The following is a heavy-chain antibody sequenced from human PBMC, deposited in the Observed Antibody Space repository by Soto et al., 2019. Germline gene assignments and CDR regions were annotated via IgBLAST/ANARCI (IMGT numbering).Heavy chain of an antibody. J-gene: IGHJ4*02. D-gene: IGHD3-3*01. CDR3: ARGRKRITIFGVVIAPTPIDY. V-gene: IGHV4-34*01. CDR1: GGSFSGYY. Sequence: SETLSLTCAVYGGSFSGYYWSWIRQPPGKGLEWIGEINHSGSTNYNPSLKSRVTISVDTSKNQFSLKLSSVTAADTAVYYCARGRKRITIFGVVIAPTPIDYWGQGTLVTVSS. CDR2: INHSGST.